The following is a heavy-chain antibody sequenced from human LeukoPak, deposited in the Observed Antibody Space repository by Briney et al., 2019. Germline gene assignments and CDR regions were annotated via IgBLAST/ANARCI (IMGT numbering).Heavy chain of an antibody. J-gene: IGHJ4*02. D-gene: IGHD1-26*01. V-gene: IGHV3-48*04. CDR2: ISSGSSSV. CDR3: ARGSGSPRTYYFDY. CDR1: GFTFSAYT. Sequence: GGSLRLACSASGFTFSAYTMNWVRQAPGQGLEWVSYISSGSSSVYYADSVKGRFTISRDNAKNSLYLQMNSLRAEDTAVYYCARGSGSPRTYYFDYWGQGTLVTVSS.